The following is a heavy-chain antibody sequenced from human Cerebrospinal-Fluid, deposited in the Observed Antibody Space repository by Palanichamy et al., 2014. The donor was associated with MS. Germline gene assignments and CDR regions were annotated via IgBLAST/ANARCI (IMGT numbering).Heavy chain of an antibody. D-gene: IGHD2/OR15-2a*01. CDR3: AKDNGYYFGYFDS. J-gene: IGHJ4*02. Sequence: EVQLVESGGGVVQPGRSLRLSCTASGFSIDQYAMHWVRQAPGKGLEWVSGISWNSGTKTYADSVKGRFTISRDNAKSSLYLEMNNVRAEDTALYYCAKDNGYYFGYFDSWGQGTLVTVSS. CDR1: GFSIDQYA. CDR2: ISWNSGTK. V-gene: IGHV3-9*01.